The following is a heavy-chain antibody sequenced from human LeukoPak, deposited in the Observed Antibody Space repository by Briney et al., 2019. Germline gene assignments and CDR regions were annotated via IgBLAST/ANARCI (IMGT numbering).Heavy chain of an antibody. J-gene: IGHJ5*02. CDR2: ISGSGGST. CDR1: GFTFSSYA. D-gene: IGHD4-17*01. Sequence: PGGSLRLSCAASGFTFSSYAMSWVRQAPGKGLEWVSAISGSGGSTYYADSVKGRFTISRDNSKNTLYLQMNSLRAEDTAVYYCARDSYGDDQNWFDPWGQGTLVTVSS. CDR3: ARDSYGDDQNWFDP. V-gene: IGHV3-23*01.